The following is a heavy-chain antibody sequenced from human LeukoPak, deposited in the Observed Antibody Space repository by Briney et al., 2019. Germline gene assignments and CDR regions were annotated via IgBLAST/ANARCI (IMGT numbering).Heavy chain of an antibody. CDR3: ASKDIVATIENWYFDL. D-gene: IGHD5-12*01. CDR2: ISAYNGNT. V-gene: IGHV1-18*01. Sequence: GASVKVSCKASGYTFTSYGISWVRQAPGQGLEWMGWISAYNGNTNYAQKLQGRVTMTTDTSTSTAYMELRSLRSEDTAVYYCASKDIVATIENWYFDLWGRGTLVTVSS. J-gene: IGHJ2*01. CDR1: GYTFTSYG.